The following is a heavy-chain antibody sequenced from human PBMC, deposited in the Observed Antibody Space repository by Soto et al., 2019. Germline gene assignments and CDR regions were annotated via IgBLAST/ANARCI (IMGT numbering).Heavy chain of an antibody. CDR3: AKVGQAGGMDV. J-gene: IGHJ6*04. Sequence: QVHLVESGGGVVQPGTSVRLSCAASGFTFSRYGMNWVRQAPGKGLEWVAAISYDGSNAYYVDAVKGRITISRDNAKNTLFLQMSSLSAEDTAVYYCAKVGQAGGMDVWDKGTTVIVSS. CDR2: ISYDGSNA. CDR1: GFTFSRYG. V-gene: IGHV3-30*18.